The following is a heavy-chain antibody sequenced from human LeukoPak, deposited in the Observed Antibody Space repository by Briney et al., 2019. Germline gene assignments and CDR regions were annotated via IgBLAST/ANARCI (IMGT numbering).Heavy chain of an antibody. Sequence: ASVKVSCKVSGYRLTELSMHWVRQAPGEGLEWVGGLDLEDGEIVYAQKFQGRVTMTEDTSSDTAYMDLSSLRSEDTAVYYCATAFGNYDFWSGPGFDYWGQGTLVTVYS. V-gene: IGHV1-24*01. CDR3: ATAFGNYDFWSGPGFDY. J-gene: IGHJ4*02. CDR2: LDLEDGEI. CDR1: GYRLTELS. D-gene: IGHD3-3*01.